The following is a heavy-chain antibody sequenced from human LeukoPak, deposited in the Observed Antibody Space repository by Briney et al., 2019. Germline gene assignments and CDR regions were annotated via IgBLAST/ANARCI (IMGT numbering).Heavy chain of an antibody. CDR1: GFTFSAYA. V-gene: IGHV3-23*01. D-gene: IGHD3-10*01. CDR3: AEDDRYYYGSGSPYFDY. Sequence: GGSLRLSCAATGFTFSAYAMTWVRQAPGKGPEWVSSLNSNGGGTYYSDSVKGRFTISRDNSKNTLYLQMNSLRAEDTAVYYCAEDDRYYYGSGSPYFDYWGQGTLVTVSS. CDR2: LNSNGGGT. J-gene: IGHJ4*02.